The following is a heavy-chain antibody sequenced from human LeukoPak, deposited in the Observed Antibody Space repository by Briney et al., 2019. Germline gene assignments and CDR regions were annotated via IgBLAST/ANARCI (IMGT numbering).Heavy chain of an antibody. Sequence: SVKVSCKASGGTFSSYAISWVRQAPGQGLEWMGGIIPIFGTANYAQKFQGRVTITADESTSTAYMELSSLRPEDTAVYYCAREAIAAAGTSYYYYGMDVWGQGTTVTVSS. CDR2: IIPIFGTA. V-gene: IGHV1-69*13. D-gene: IGHD6-13*01. CDR3: AREAIAAAGTSYYYYGMDV. J-gene: IGHJ6*02. CDR1: GGTFSSYA.